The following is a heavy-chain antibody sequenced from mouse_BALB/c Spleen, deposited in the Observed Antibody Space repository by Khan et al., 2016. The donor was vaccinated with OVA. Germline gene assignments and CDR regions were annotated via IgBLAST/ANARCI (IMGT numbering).Heavy chain of an antibody. V-gene: IGHV1-4*01. D-gene: IGHD1-3*01. CDR1: GYTFTSYT. CDR2: INPNNGYT. CDR3: VRDGADYKNEGWFAY. J-gene: IGHJ3*01. Sequence: QVQLKQSGAELARPGASVKMSCKASGYTFTSYTIHWIKLRPGQGLEWIGYINPNNGYTNYNQKFKDKATLTADKSSTTVYMQLSSLTSDDSAVYNCVRDGADYKNEGWFAYWGQGTLVTVSA.